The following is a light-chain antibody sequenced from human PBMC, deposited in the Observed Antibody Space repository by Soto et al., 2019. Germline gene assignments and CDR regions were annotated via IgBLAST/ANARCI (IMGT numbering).Light chain of an antibody. V-gene: IGLV1-44*01. CDR3: ATWDDTLNGVI. Sequence: QSVLTQPPSTSETPGQTVTIRCSGGPSNIGNNAVHWYQQVPGTAPKFLIYSNSHRPSGVPDRFSGSKSGASASLAISGLQSEDEADYYCATWDDTLNGVIFGGGTKLTVL. J-gene: IGLJ2*01. CDR2: SNS. CDR1: PSNIGNNA.